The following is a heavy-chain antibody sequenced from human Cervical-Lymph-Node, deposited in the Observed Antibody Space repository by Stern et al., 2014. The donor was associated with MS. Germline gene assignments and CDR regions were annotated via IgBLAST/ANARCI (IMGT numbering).Heavy chain of an antibody. D-gene: IGHD3-10*01. V-gene: IGHV1-3*01. CDR2: INAGNGNT. CDR3: ARGSSGTHDY. CDR1: GYTFTSYA. J-gene: IGHJ4*02. Sequence: VHLVESGAEVKKPGASVKVSCKASGYTFTSYAMHWVRQAPGQRLEWMGWINAGNGNTKDSQKFQGRVTITRDTSASTAYMELSSLRSEDTAVYYCARGSSGTHDYWGQGTLVTVSS.